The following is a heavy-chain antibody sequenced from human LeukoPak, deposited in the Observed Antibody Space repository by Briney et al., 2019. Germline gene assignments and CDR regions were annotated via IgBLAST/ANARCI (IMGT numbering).Heavy chain of an antibody. Sequence: KTSETLSLTCTVSGGSISSSSYYWGWIRQPPGQGLEWIGSIYYSGSTYYNPSLKSRVTISVDTSKNQFSLKLSSVTAADTAVYYCARHPLRYFDWWRETPYGEYYFDYWGQGTLVTVSS. CDR1: GGSISSSSYY. V-gene: IGHV4-39*01. D-gene: IGHD3-9*01. CDR2: IYYSGST. CDR3: ARHPLRYFDWWRETPYGEYYFDY. J-gene: IGHJ4*02.